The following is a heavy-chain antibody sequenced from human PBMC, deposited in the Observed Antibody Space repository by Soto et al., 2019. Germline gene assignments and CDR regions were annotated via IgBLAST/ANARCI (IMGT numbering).Heavy chain of an antibody. Sequence: QVQLVQSGAEVKKPGSSVKVSCKASGGTFSSYAISWVRQAPGQGLEWMGGIIPIFGTANYAQKFQGRVTITADESTSTAYMELSSLRSEDTAVYYCARVGGYCYGYNYHGMDDWGQGTTVTVSS. V-gene: IGHV1-69*12. CDR3: ARVGGYCYGYNYHGMDD. D-gene: IGHD5-18*01. CDR2: IIPIFGTA. J-gene: IGHJ6*02. CDR1: GGTFSSYA.